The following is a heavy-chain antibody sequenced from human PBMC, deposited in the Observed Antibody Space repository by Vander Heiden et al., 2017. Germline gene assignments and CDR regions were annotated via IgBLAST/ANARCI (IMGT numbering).Heavy chain of an antibody. V-gene: IGHV4-39*01. J-gene: IGHJ4*02. CDR1: STYS. CDR3: AILKKRSLDY. D-gene: IGHD3-16*01. CDR2: IYYSGNT. Sequence: QLQLQESGPGLVKPSETSSTYSWGWIRQPPGKGLEWIGSIYYSGNTDYNPSLKGRVTISVDTSKNQFSLKLTSVTAADTAVYFGAILKKRSLDYWGQGPMVTVYS.